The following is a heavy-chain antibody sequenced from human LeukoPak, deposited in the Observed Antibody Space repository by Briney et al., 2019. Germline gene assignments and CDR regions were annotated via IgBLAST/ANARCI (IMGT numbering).Heavy chain of an antibody. CDR1: GFTFSSYG. V-gene: IGHV3-30*18. J-gene: IGHJ4*02. CDR3: AKLTPDIVVVPAFDY. D-gene: IGHD2-2*01. CDR2: ISYDGSNQ. Sequence: PGGSLRLSCAASGFTFSSYGMHWVRQAPGKGLEWVAVISYDGSNQYYADSVKGRFTISRDNSKNTLYLQMNSLRAEDTAVYYCAKLTPDIVVVPAFDYWGQGTLVTVSS.